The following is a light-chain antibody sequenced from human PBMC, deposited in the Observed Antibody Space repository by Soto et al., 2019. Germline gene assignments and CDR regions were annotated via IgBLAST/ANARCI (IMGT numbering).Light chain of an antibody. V-gene: IGLV2-14*03. CDR2: GVT. CDR1: HNDIGTYDY. J-gene: IGLJ1*01. Sequence: QSALTQPTSVSGSPGQSITISCTGTHNDIGTYDYVSWYQQHPGRAPRLLIHGVTTRPSGISGRFSASKSGLTASLTNSGLQPEDEADYYCSSFTSNRIYVFGPGTKVTVL. CDR3: SSFTSNRIYV.